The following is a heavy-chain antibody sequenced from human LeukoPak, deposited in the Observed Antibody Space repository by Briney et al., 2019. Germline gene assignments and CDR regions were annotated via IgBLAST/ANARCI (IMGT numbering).Heavy chain of an antibody. CDR2: IYYSGST. Sequence: PSETLSLTCTVSGGSISSYYWSWIRQPPGKGLEWIGYIYYSGSTNYNPSLKSRVTISVDTSKNQFSLKLSSVTVADTAVYYCARAPTYYYDSSGYYPGQEFDYWGQGTLVTVSS. J-gene: IGHJ4*02. CDR1: GGSISSYY. D-gene: IGHD3-22*01. V-gene: IGHV4-59*01. CDR3: ARAPTYYYDSSGYYPGQEFDY.